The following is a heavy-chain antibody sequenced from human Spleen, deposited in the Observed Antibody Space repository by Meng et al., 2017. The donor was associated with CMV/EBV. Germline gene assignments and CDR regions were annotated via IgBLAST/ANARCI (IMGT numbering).Heavy chain of an antibody. CDR2: INWSGAST. J-gene: IGHJ3*02. CDR1: GFNFEDDG. D-gene: IGHD3-10*01. CDR3: AKDMAPYGSGSYDAFDI. Sequence: GGSLRLSCAASGFNFEDDGMSWVRQGPGKGLEWVSGINWSGASTGYADSVKGRFTISRDNAKNSLYLQMNSLRAEDTALYYCAKDMAPYGSGSYDAFDIWGQGTMVTVSS. V-gene: IGHV3-20*04.